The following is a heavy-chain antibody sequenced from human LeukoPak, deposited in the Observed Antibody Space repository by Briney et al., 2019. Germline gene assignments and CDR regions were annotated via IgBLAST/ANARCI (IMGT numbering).Heavy chain of an antibody. Sequence: SETLSLTCTVSGGSISSYYWSWIRQPAGKGLEWIGRIYTSGSTNYNPSLKSRVTMSVDTSKNQFSLKLSSVTAADTAVYYCARDLWPGSLNGAFDIWGQGTMVTVSS. J-gene: IGHJ3*02. CDR1: GGSISSYY. V-gene: IGHV4-4*07. D-gene: IGHD2-21*01. CDR2: IYTSGST. CDR3: ARDLWPGSLNGAFDI.